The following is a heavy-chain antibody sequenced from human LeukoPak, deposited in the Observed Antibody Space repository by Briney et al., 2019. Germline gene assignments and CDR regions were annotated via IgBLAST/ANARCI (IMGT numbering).Heavy chain of an antibody. J-gene: IGHJ5*02. D-gene: IGHD2-15*01. Sequence: SETLSLTCTVSGGSIRYYYWSWIRQSPGKGLKWIGYIYYNGSTNYNPSLKSRVTISVDMSKDQFSLKMSSVTAADMAVYYCARGGLHCSGGSCYSENWFDPWGQGTLVTVSS. CDR1: GGSIRYYY. CDR2: IYYNGST. V-gene: IGHV4-59*01. CDR3: ARGGLHCSGGSCYSENWFDP.